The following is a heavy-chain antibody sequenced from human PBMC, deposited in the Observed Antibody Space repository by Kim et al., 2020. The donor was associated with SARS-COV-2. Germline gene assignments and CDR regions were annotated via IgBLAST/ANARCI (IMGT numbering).Heavy chain of an antibody. D-gene: IGHD6-13*01. Sequence: KGRFTISRDNAKNSLYLQMNSLRAEDKALYYCAKAGDSSSWYDYYYGMDVWGQGTTVTVSS. J-gene: IGHJ6*02. V-gene: IGHV3-9*01. CDR3: AKAGDSSSWYDYYYGMDV.